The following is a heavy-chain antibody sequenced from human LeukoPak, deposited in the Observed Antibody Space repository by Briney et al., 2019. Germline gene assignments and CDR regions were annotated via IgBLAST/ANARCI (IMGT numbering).Heavy chain of an antibody. D-gene: IGHD3-10*01. J-gene: IGHJ4*02. CDR1: GFTFSSYS. Sequence: GGSLRLSCAASGFTFSSYSMNWVRQAPGKGLEWVANIKQDGSEKYYVDSVKGRFTISRDNAKNSLYLQMNSLRAEDTAVYYCESITYLDYWGQGTLVTVSS. V-gene: IGHV3-7*01. CDR3: ESITYLDY. CDR2: IKQDGSEK.